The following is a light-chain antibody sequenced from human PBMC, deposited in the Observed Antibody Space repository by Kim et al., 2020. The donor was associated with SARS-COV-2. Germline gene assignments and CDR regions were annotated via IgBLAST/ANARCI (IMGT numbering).Light chain of an antibody. CDR1: SLKSYY. V-gene: IGLV3-19*01. CDR3: NSRDSSGYHWV. Sequence: ALGQTVRITCQGDSLKSYYASWYQQKPGQAPVLVIYGKNNRPSGIPDRFSGSSSGITASLTITGAQAEDEADYYCNSRDSSGYHWVFGGGTQLTVL. J-gene: IGLJ3*02. CDR2: GKN.